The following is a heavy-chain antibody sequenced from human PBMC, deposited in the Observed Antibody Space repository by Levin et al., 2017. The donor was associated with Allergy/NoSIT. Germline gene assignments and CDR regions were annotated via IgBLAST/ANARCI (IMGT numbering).Heavy chain of an antibody. Sequence: SSETLSLTCTVSGGSISNYYWNWLRQPAGKGLEWIGRIYSSGSTSYSPSFKTRVFMSVDTSKSQFFLKLISVIAADTAVYYWARGYRYLDSWGQGTLVTVSS. CDR3: ARGYRYLDS. J-gene: IGHJ4*02. CDR2: IYSSGST. D-gene: IGHD6-13*01. CDR1: GGSISNYY. V-gene: IGHV4-4*07.